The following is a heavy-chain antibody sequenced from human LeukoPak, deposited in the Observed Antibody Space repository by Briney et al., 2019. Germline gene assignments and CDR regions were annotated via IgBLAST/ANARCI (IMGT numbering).Heavy chain of an antibody. CDR3: TTVKGRGWPDFDY. D-gene: IGHD6-19*01. CDR2: IKSKTDGGTT. CDR1: GFTFSNAW. Sequence: GGSLRLSCAASGFTFSNAWMSSVRQPPGKGLEWVGRIKSKTDGGTTDYAAPVKGRFTIARDDSKNTLYLQMNSLKTEDTAVYSCTTVKGRGWPDFDYWGQGTLVTVSS. V-gene: IGHV3-15*01. J-gene: IGHJ4*02.